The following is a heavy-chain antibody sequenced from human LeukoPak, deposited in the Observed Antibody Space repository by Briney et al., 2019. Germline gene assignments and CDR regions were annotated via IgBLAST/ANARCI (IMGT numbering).Heavy chain of an antibody. D-gene: IGHD6-19*01. CDR2: ISGGGGDT. CDR1: GFTFSSYA. CDR3: ARVRTIIAVAGTDY. V-gene: IGHV3-23*01. J-gene: IGHJ4*02. Sequence: QPGGSLRLSCAASGFTFSSYAMRWVRQAPGKGLEWISTISGGGGDTYYVDSVKGRFTVSRDNSKGTLYLQMNSLRAEDTAIYYCARVRTIIAVAGTDYWGLGTRVTVSS.